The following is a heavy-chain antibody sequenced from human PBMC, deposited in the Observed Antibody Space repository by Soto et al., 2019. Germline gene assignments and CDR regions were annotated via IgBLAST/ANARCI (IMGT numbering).Heavy chain of an antibody. D-gene: IGHD3-10*01. CDR3: TRASASSMLRGVVIN. V-gene: IGHV4-4*02. CDR2: MYHSGDS. CDR1: GGSISTDNW. J-gene: IGHJ4*02. Sequence: SETLSLTCAVSGGSISTDNWLSWVRQPPGKGLEWIGEMYHSGDSNFNPSLKSRVTISVDKSKNQFSMQMASVTAADTALYYCTRASASSMLRGVVINWGRGTQVT.